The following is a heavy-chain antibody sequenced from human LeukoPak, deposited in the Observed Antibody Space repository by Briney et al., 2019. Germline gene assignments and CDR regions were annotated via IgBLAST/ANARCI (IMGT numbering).Heavy chain of an antibody. CDR2: IKQDGSEK. V-gene: IGHV3-7*01. CDR1: GFTFSSYW. J-gene: IGHJ4*02. CDR3: SKGKSTVFTPGVDY. Sequence: PGGSLRLSCAASGFTFSSYWMSWVRQAPGKGLEWVANIKQDGSEKYYVDSVKGRFTISTDNAKNSLYLQMNSLRAEDTAVYYCSKGKSTVFTPGVDYWGQGTLVTVSS. D-gene: IGHD4-23*01.